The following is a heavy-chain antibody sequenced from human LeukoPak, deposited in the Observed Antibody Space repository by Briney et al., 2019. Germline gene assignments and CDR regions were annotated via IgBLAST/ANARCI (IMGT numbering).Heavy chain of an antibody. V-gene: IGHV3-30*19. Sequence: GGSLRLSCAASGFAFSSSAMHWVCQSPDKGLEWLAIVSFDGSNKYYADSVEGRFTISRDNSKNTLYLQISSLRVDDTAIYYCARDTSSVPHSINWANNRFDPWGQGTLVTVSS. CDR2: VSFDGSNK. D-gene: IGHD6-13*01. CDR3: ARDTSSVPHSINWANNRFDP. J-gene: IGHJ5*02. CDR1: GFAFSSSA.